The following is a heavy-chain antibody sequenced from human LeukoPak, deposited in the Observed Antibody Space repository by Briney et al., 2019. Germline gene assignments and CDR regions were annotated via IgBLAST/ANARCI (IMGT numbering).Heavy chain of an antibody. CDR1: AFTFSRFW. V-gene: IGHV3-7*05. Sequence: GGSLRLSCVASAFTFSRFWMTWVRQAPGKGLEWVANIKEDGSEKYYVHSVKGRFTISRDNAKNSLYLQMNSLRAEDTAVYYYARDEKDYLSSAYYAAFEIWGQGTMVTVSS. D-gene: IGHD3-22*01. CDR3: ARDEKDYLSSAYYAAFEI. J-gene: IGHJ3*02. CDR2: IKEDGSEK.